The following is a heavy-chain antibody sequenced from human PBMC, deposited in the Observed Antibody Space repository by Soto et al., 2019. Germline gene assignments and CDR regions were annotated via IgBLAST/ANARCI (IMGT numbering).Heavy chain of an antibody. CDR1: GNNFYNDR. CDR3: ARRGSETYYNAVQQDYFAS. D-gene: IGHD3-10*01. Sequence: ESLKISCQASGNNFYNDRLSWARQMPGKGLEWRGRVDPSDSYTTYSPSFHGLVTISVDKSISTAYLQWSSLKASDTAIYYCARRGSETYYNAVQQDYFASWAQGSLVTGSS. J-gene: IGHJ1*01. CDR2: VDPSDSYT. V-gene: IGHV5-10-1*01.